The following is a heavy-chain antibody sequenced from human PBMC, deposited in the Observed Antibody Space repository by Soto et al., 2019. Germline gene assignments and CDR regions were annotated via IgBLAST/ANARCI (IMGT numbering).Heavy chain of an antibody. J-gene: IGHJ4*02. CDR1: GFSLNTNAVG. D-gene: IGHD6-19*01. V-gene: IGHV2-5*02. CDR3: AHRRVRDSSGENLYS. CDR2: LYWDDDK. Sequence: QITLKESGPTLVKPTQTLTLTCTFSGFSLNTNAVGVAWIRQPPGKALEWLALLYWDDDKRYSPSLKSRLTITTDTSKNQVVLTMTNMDPEDTATYYCAHRRVRDSSGENLYSWGQGNLVTVSS.